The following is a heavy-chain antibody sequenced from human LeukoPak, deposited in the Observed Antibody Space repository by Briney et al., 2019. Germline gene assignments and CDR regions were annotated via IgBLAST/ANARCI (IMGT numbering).Heavy chain of an antibody. CDR2: INPNSGGT. Sequence: ASVKVSCKASGYTFTGYYMHWVRQAPGQGLEWIGWINPNSGGTNYAQKFQGRVTMTRDTSISTAYMELSRLRSDDTAVYYCARVRSDCSGGSCYSADYWGQGTLVTVSS. CDR1: GYTFTGYY. CDR3: ARVRSDCSGGSCYSADY. D-gene: IGHD2-15*01. J-gene: IGHJ4*02. V-gene: IGHV1-2*02.